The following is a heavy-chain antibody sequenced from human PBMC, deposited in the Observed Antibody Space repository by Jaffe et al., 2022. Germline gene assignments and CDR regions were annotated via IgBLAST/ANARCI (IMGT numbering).Heavy chain of an antibody. J-gene: IGHJ6*03. CDR2: INTNTGNP. CDR3: ARDGYYYDSSGYYPPPYYYYYYMDV. V-gene: IGHV7-4-1*02. D-gene: IGHD3-22*01. Sequence: QVQLVQSGSELKKPGASVKVSCKASGYTFTSYAMNWVRQAPGQGLEWMGWINTNTGNPTYAQGFTGRFVFSLDTSVSTAYLQISSLKAEDTAVYYCARDGYYYDSSGYYPPPYYYYYYMDVWGKGTTVTVSS. CDR1: GYTFTSYA.